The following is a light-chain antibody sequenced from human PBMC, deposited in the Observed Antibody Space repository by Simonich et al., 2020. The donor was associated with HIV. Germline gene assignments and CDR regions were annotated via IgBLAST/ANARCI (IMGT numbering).Light chain of an antibody. J-gene: IGKJ1*01. CDR3: LQHNSYPRT. CDR2: AAS. CDR1: QSMSSW. V-gene: IGKV1-5*01. Sequence: DIQMTQSPSTLSASVGDRVTITCRASQSMSSWLAWYQQTPGKAPKLLIYAASTLQSGVPSRFSGSGSGTEFTLTISSLQPEDFATYYCLQHNSYPRTFGQGTKVEIK.